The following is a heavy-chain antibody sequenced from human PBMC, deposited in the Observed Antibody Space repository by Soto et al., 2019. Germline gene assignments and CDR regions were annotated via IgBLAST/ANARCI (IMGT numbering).Heavy chain of an antibody. J-gene: IGHJ4*02. V-gene: IGHV3-7*01. D-gene: IGHD3-9*01. CDR2: IKQDGSEK. CDR3: ARGYTYYDILTGYYSMYYFDY. Sequence: PGGSLRLSCAASGFTFSSYWMSWVRQAPGKGLEWVANIKQDGSEKYYVDSVKGRFTISRDNAKNSLYLQMSSLRAEDTAVYYCARGYTYYDILTGYYSMYYFDYWGQGTLVTVS. CDR1: GFTFSSYW.